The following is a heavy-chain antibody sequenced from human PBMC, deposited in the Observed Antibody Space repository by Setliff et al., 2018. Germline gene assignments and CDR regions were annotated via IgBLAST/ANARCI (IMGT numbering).Heavy chain of an antibody. J-gene: IGHJ5*02. CDR1: GYTFTSYG. CDR2: ISAYNGNT. V-gene: IGHV1-18*01. Sequence: ASVKVSCKASGYTFTSYGISWVRQAPGQGLEWMGWISAYNGNTNYAQKLQGRVTMTTDTSTSTAYMELRSLRSDDTAVYYCARVRYYYDSSGWFDPWVPETLLVTVSS. CDR3: ARVRYYYDSSGWFDP. D-gene: IGHD3-22*01.